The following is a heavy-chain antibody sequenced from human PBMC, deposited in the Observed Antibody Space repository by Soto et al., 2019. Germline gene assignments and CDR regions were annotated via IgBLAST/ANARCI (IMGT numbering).Heavy chain of an antibody. Sequence: SKTLSFTCTVSGGSTSSGGFYWSWIRQHPGKGLGWIGYIYYSGISYYNPSLKSRVSISLDTSRNQFSMTLNSVTAADTAVYYCARNGYTYGMDVWGQGATVTVSS. V-gene: IGHV4-31*03. CDR1: GGSTSSGGFY. CDR2: IYYSGIS. CDR3: ARNGYTYGMDV. D-gene: IGHD5-18*01. J-gene: IGHJ6*02.